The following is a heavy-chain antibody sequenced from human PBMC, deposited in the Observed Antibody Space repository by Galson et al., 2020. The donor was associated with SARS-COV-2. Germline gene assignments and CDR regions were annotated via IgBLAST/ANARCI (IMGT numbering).Heavy chain of an antibody. Sequence: ASVKVSCKVSGYTLTELSMHWVRQAPGKGLEWMGGFDPEDGETIHAQKFQGRVTMTEDTSTDTAYMELSSLRSEDTAVYYWATGSAAAGKVLGWFGPWGQGTLVTVAS. CDR2: FDPEDGET. CDR3: ATGSAAAGKVLGWFGP. J-gene: IGHJ5*02. V-gene: IGHV1-24*01. D-gene: IGHD6-13*01. CDR1: GYTLTELS.